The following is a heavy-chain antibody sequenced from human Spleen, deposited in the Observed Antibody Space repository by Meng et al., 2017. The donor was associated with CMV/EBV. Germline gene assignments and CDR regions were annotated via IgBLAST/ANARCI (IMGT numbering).Heavy chain of an antibody. CDR3: AVVGATTSFDY. CDR2: INSDGSST. CDR1: GFTCSRYW. D-gene: IGHD1-26*01. V-gene: IGHV3-74*01. J-gene: IGHJ4*02. Sequence: LSCAASGFTCSRYWMHWVRQAPGKGLVWVSRINSDGSSTSYADSVKGRFTISRDNAKNTLYLQMNSLRAEDTAVYYCAVVGATTSFDYWGQGTLVTVSS.